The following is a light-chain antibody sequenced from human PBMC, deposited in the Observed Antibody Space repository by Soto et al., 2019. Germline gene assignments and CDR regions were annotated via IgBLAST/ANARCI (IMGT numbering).Light chain of an antibody. Sequence: QSVLTQPPSVSGAPGQRVTISCTGSSSNFGAGYDVHWYQQLPGTAPKLLIYGNSNRPSGVPDRFSGSKSGTSASLAITGLQAEDEADYYCQSYDSSLSEGVFGTGTKVTVL. CDR1: SSNFGAGYD. CDR2: GNS. CDR3: QSYDSSLSEGV. J-gene: IGLJ1*01. V-gene: IGLV1-40*01.